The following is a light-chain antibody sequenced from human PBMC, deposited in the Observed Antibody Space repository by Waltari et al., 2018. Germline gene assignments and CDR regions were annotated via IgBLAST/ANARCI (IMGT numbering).Light chain of an antibody. CDR2: CNS. J-gene: IGLJ3*02. CDR1: SSNIGAGYD. Sequence: QSVLTQPPSVSGAPGQRVTISCTGSSSNIGAGYDVHWYQQLPGTAPKLLIYCNSNRPSGVPDRFSGSKSGTSASLAITGLQAEDEADYYCQSYDSSLSGNWVFGGGTKLTVL. CDR3: QSYDSSLSGNWV. V-gene: IGLV1-40*01.